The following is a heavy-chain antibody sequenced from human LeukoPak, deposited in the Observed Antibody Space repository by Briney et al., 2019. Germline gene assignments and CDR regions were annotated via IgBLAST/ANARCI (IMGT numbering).Heavy chain of an antibody. CDR3: ARESSSADAYDF. V-gene: IGHV1-2*06. D-gene: IGHD6-6*01. CDR1: GYSFPAYY. J-gene: IGHJ3*01. CDR2: INPNSGAT. Sequence: ASVKVSCKASGYSFPAYYIHWVQQAPGQGLGWMGRINPNSGATKYAPKFQGRVTMTRDTSINTAYMELSRLRSDDTAFYYCARESSSADAYDFWGHGTMVTVSS.